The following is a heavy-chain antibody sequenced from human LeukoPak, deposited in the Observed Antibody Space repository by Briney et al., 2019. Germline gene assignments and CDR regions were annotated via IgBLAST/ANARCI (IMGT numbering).Heavy chain of an antibody. V-gene: IGHV4-39*01. J-gene: IGHJ5*02. CDR3: ARHSISRNWFDP. D-gene: IGHD2-2*01. Sequence: SETLSLTCTVSGGSISSSSYYWGWIRQPPGKGLEWIGSIYYSGSTYYNPSLKSRVTISVDTSKNQFSLKLSSVTAADTAVYYCARHSISRNWFDPWGQGTLVTVSS. CDR2: IYYSGST. CDR1: GGSISSSSYY.